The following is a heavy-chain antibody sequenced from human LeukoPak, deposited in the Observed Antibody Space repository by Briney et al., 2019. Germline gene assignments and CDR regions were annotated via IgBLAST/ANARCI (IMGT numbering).Heavy chain of an antibody. CDR3: AKLRGIVVVSGAFDI. Sequence: EPGGSLRLSCAASGFTFDDYAMHWVRQAPGKGLEWVSGISWNSGSIGYADSVKGRFTISRDNAKNSLYLQMNSLRAEDTALYYCAKLRGIVVVSGAFDIWGQGTMVTVSS. J-gene: IGHJ3*02. V-gene: IGHV3-9*01. D-gene: IGHD3-22*01. CDR1: GFTFDDYA. CDR2: ISWNSGSI.